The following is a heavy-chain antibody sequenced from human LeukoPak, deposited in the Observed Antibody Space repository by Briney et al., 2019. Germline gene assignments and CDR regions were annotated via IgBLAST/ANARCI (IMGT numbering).Heavy chain of an antibody. J-gene: IGHJ5*01. CDR3: AGGGGWVFDF. D-gene: IGHD6-19*01. CDR2: IKQDGSAK. CDR1: GLTLSRKW. Sequence: GGSLRLSCAASGLTLSRKWMNWVRQAPGKGLEWVANIKQDGSAKYYANSVKGRFTISRDDAKNSLYLEMNSLRAEDTAVYYCAGGGGWVFDFWGQGTLVTVSS. V-gene: IGHV3-7*04.